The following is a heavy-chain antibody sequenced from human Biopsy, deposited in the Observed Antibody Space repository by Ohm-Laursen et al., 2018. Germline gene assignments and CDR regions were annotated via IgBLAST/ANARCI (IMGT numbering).Heavy chain of an antibody. CDR2: INPTGDHT. CDR1: GHTFTTYY. Sequence: ASVKVSCKASGHTFTTYYIHWVRQAPGQGLQWMGIINPTGDHTIYAQRFQGRVTLTRDTSTSTVYLELRSLTSDDTAVYYCARPSTVTRAFDIWGQGTMVTVSS. V-gene: IGHV1-46*01. D-gene: IGHD4-17*01. J-gene: IGHJ3*02. CDR3: ARPSTVTRAFDI.